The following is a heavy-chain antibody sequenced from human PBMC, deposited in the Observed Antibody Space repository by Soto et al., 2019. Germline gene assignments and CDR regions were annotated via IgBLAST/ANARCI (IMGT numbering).Heavy chain of an antibody. D-gene: IGHD6-13*01. CDR2: ISTYNGNT. V-gene: IGHV1-18*01. CDR1: GYTFTSYG. J-gene: IGHJ4*02. CDR3: ARREQQLGLDY. Sequence: GALVKVSCKASGYTFTSYGISWVRQAPGQGLEWMGWISTYNGNTNYAQKLQGRVTMTTDTSTSTAYMELRSLRSDDTAVYYCARREQQLGLDYWGQGTLVTVSS.